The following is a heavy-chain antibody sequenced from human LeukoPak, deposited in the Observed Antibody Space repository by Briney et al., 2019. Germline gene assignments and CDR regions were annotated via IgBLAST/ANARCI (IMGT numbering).Heavy chain of an antibody. D-gene: IGHD6-19*01. CDR2: ISSSGSTI. CDR1: GFTFSDYY. V-gene: IGHV3-11*04. CDR3: ARVLYSSGWYADH. Sequence: MAGGSLRLSCAASGFTFSDYYMSWIRQAPGKGLEWVSYISSSGSTIYYADSVKGRFTISRDNAKNSLYLQMNSLRAEDTAVYYCARVLYSSGWYADHWGQGTQVTVSS. J-gene: IGHJ4*02.